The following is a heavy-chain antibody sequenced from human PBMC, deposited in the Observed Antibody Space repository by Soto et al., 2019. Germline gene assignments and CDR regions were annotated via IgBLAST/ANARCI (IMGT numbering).Heavy chain of an antibody. CDR1: GGTFGHSA. D-gene: IGHD6-25*01. J-gene: IGHJ6*02. V-gene: IGHV1-69*12. CDR3: ARDKDRLPVGGNYYYGMDV. Sequence: QVQLVQSGAEVKKPGSSVTVSCKASGGTFGHSAISWVRQAPGHGLEWMGGILPIFPTTDYAQKFQGRVTITADESTSTAYMELTSLRAEDTAVYYGARDKDRLPVGGNYYYGMDVWGQGTTVTVSS. CDR2: ILPIFPTT.